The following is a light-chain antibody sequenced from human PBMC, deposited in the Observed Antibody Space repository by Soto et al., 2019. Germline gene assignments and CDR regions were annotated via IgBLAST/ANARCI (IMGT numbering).Light chain of an antibody. J-gene: IGKJ1*01. CDR3: QQRSNWLSWT. CDR2: DAS. CDR1: QSVSSY. V-gene: IGKV3-11*01. Sequence: EIVLTQSPATLSLSPGERVTLSCRASQSVSSYLAWYQQKPGQAPRLLIYDASNMATGIPVRFSGSGSGIDFTLTISSLDPENFAVYYCQQRSNWLSWTFGQGTKVEIK.